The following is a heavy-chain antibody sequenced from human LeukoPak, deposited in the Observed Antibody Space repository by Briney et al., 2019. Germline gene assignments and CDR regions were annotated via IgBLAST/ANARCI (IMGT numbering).Heavy chain of an antibody. V-gene: IGHV3-30*03. D-gene: IGHD6-13*01. Sequence: GGSLRLSCAASGFTFSSYGMHWVRQAPGKGLEWVAVISYDGSNKYYADSVKGRFAISRDNSKNTLHLQMNSLRAEDTAVYYCARLGSAAVDYWGQGTLVTVSS. CDR2: ISYDGSNK. CDR1: GFTFSSYG. J-gene: IGHJ4*02. CDR3: ARLGSAAVDY.